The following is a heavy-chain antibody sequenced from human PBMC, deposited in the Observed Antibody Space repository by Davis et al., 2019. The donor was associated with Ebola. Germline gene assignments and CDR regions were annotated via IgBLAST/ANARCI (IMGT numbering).Heavy chain of an antibody. CDR1: GFAFSSYS. J-gene: IGHJ5*02. Sequence: GESLKISCAASGFAFSSYSMNWVRQAPGKGLEWVSQINSDGSYTGYADSVKGRFTISRDNAKNTVYLQMSTLRAEDTAVYYCARVISYNALDPWGQGTLVTVSS. V-gene: IGHV3-74*01. CDR2: INSDGSYT. CDR3: ARVISYNALDP. D-gene: IGHD1-14*01.